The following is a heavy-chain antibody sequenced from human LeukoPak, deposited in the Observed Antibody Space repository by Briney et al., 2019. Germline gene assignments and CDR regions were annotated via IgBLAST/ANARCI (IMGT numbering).Heavy chain of an antibody. D-gene: IGHD3-22*01. CDR1: GYTFTSYG. CDR3: ARSGGYYDSSGYYPDY. CDR2: ISAYNGNT. V-gene: IGHV1-18*01. Sequence: ASVKVSCKASGYTFTSYGISWVRQAPGQGLEWMGWISAYNGNTNYAQKFQGRVTMTTDTSTSTAYMELRSLRSDDTAVYYCARSGGYYDSSGYYPDYWGQGTLVTVSS. J-gene: IGHJ4*02.